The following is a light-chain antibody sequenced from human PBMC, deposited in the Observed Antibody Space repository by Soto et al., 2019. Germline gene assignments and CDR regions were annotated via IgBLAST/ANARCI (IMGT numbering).Light chain of an antibody. CDR3: QQYGSSPYT. CDR2: GAS. J-gene: IGKJ2*01. V-gene: IGKV3-20*01. Sequence: EIVLTQSPGTLSLSPGERATLSCRASQSVSSSYLAWYQQKPDQAPRLLIYGASSRATGIPDRISGSGYGTDFTLTISRLEPEDFAVYYCQQYGSSPYTFGQGTKLEIK. CDR1: QSVSSSY.